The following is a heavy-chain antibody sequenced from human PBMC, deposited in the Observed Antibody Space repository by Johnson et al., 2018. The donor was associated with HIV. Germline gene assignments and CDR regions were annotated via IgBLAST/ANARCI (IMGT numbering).Heavy chain of an antibody. Sequence: QVQLVESGGGVVQPGGSLRLSCAASGFTFRSYAMHWVRQAPGKGLECVSLIYSDGNTYYADSVKGRFTISRDNSKNTLYLQMNSLRAEDTAVYYCAKDLGDFWSGYYFDIWGQGTMVTVSS. V-gene: IGHV3-NL1*01. CDR3: AKDLGDFWSGYYFDI. D-gene: IGHD3-3*01. CDR2: IYSDGNT. J-gene: IGHJ3*02. CDR1: GFTFRSYA.